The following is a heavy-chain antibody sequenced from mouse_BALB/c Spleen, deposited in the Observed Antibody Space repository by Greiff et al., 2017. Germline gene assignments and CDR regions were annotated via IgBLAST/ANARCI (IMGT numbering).Heavy chain of an antibody. V-gene: IGHV1-15*01. D-gene: IGHD3-3*01. CDR3: TRGDSFYAMDY. Sequence: VQRVESGAELVRPGASVTLSCKASGYTFTDYEMHWVKQTPVHGLEWIGAIDPETGGTAYNQKFKGKATLTADKSSSTAYMELRSLTSEDSAVYYCTRGDSFYAMDYWGQGTSVTVSS. J-gene: IGHJ4*01. CDR1: GYTFTDYE. CDR2: IDPETGGT.